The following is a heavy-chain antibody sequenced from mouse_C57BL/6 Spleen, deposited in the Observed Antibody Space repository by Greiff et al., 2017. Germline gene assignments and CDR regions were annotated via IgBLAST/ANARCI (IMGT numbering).Heavy chain of an antibody. J-gene: IGHJ1*03. V-gene: IGHV1-59*01. D-gene: IGHD1-2*01. CDR2: IDPSDSYT. CDR3: ARRDFRNGLGYFDV. CDR1: GYTFTSYW. Sequence: QVQLQQSGAEPVRPGTSVKLSCKASGYTFTSYWMHWVKQRPGQGLEWIGVIDPSDSYTNYNQKFKGKATLTVDTSSSTAYMQLSSLTSEDSAVYYCARRDFRNGLGYFDVWGTGTTVTVSS.